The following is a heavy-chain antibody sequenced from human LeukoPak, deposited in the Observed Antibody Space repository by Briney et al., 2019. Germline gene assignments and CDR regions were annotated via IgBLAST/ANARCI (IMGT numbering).Heavy chain of an antibody. D-gene: IGHD3-9*01. Sequence: HGESLKISCAGSGYNIINYWIGWVRQMPGKGLEWMGIIYPGDSDTRYSPSFEGQVTISAGKSSSTAYLQWSSLKASDTAMYYCARVRNTQAARYYFDDWGQGTLVTVSS. CDR2: IYPGDSDT. J-gene: IGHJ4*02. CDR1: GYNIINYW. CDR3: ARVRNTQAARYYFDD. V-gene: IGHV5-51*01.